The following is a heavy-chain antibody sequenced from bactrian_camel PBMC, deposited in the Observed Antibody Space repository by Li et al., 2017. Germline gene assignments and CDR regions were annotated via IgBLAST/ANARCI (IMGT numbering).Heavy chain of an antibody. CDR2: IYPDGSST. D-gene: IGHD1*01. J-gene: IGHJ6*01. CDR1: GFTFSSNY. Sequence: VQLVESGGGSVQAGASLTLSCVVSGFTFSSNYMAWLRQTPGKALEWVSSIYPDGSSTYYTDSVKGRFTISRDNAEDTLYLQLDSLKIEDTATYYCARGRFSYASRGQGTQVTVS. V-gene: IGHV3-2*01. CDR3: ARGRFSYAS.